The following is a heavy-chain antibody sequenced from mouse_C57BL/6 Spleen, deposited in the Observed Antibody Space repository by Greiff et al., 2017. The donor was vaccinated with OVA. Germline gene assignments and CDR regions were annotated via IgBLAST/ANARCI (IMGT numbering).Heavy chain of an antibody. J-gene: IGHJ1*03. V-gene: IGHV1-74*01. D-gene: IGHD2-5*01. CDR1: GYTFTSYW. Sequence: QVQLQQPGADLVKPGASVKVSCKASGYTFTSYWMHWVKQRPGQGLEWIGRIHPSDSDTKYTPKFQGKATLTVDTSSSTAYMHLSTLTSDDSAVYYDAIRTIVTTHYIDVWGTGTTVTVSS. CDR3: AIRTIVTTHYIDV. CDR2: IHPSDSDT.